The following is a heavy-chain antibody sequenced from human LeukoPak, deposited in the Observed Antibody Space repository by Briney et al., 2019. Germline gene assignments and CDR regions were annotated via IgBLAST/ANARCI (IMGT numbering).Heavy chain of an antibody. J-gene: IGHJ4*02. V-gene: IGHV1-2*02. D-gene: IGHD2-2*01. CDR2: INPNSGGT. CDR1: GYTFTGYY. Sequence: ASVKVSCKASGYTFTGYYMHWVRQAPGQGLEWMGWINPNSGGTNYAQKFRGRVTMTRDTSISTAYMELSRLRSDDTAVYYCARDRRCSSTSYYVSDYWGQGTLVTVSS. CDR3: ARDRRCSSTSYYVSDY.